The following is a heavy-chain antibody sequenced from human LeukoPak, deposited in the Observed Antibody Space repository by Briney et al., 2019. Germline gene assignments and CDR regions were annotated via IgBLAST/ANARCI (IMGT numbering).Heavy chain of an antibody. Sequence: GGSLRLSCAASGFTFSSYAMSWVRQAPGRGLEWVSVISVSSGTTYYADSVKGRFTISRDNAKNSLYLQMNSLRAEDTAVYYCARSNSPWSEIAVAGSDAFDIWGQGTMVTVSS. CDR1: GFTFSSYA. CDR2: ISVSSGTT. D-gene: IGHD6-19*01. J-gene: IGHJ3*02. V-gene: IGHV3-23*01. CDR3: ARSNSPWSEIAVAGSDAFDI.